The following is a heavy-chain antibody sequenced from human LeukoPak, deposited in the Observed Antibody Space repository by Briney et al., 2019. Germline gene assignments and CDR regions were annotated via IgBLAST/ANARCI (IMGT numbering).Heavy chain of an antibody. CDR3: ARGPDPVVRGPRRAFDL. D-gene: IGHD3-10*01. V-gene: IGHV3-30-3*01. Sequence: GGSLRLSCAASGFTFTYYAMHWVRQAPGKGLELVALISYDGSRQYYTDSVKGRFIISRDDSKNTVYLQMNSLGVDDAALYYCARGPDPVVRGPRRAFDLWGQGTMVTVSS. CDR2: ISYDGSRQ. J-gene: IGHJ3*01. CDR1: GFTFTYYA.